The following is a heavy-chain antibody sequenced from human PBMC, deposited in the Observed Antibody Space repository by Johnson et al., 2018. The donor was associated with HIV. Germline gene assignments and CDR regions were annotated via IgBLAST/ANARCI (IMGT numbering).Heavy chain of an antibody. D-gene: IGHD6-19*01. CDR3: ARDRKQWLVVGGGINDI. CDR2: ISYDGSNK. Sequence: QVQLVESGGGVVQPGRSLRLSCAASGFTFSSYAMHWVRQAPGKGLEWVAVISYDGSNKYYADSVKGRFTISRDNSKNTPYLQINSLRAEDTAVYYCARDRKQWLVVGGGINDIWGQGTMVTVSS. J-gene: IGHJ3*02. V-gene: IGHV3-30*04. CDR1: GFTFSSYA.